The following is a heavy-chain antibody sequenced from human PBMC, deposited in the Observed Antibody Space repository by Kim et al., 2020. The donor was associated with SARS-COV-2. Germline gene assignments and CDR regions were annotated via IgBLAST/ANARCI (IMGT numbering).Heavy chain of an antibody. CDR3: TRLSCGGDCYSGY. V-gene: IGHV3-73*01. D-gene: IGHD2-21*02. Sequence: YAASVKGRFTTSRDDSKNTAYLQMNSLKTEDTAVYYCTRLSCGGDCYSGYWGQGTLVTVSS. J-gene: IGHJ4*02.